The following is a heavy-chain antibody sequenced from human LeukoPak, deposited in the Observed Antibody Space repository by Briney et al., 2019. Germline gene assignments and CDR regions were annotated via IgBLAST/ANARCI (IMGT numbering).Heavy chain of an antibody. CDR1: GFTFSSYA. CDR2: ISYDGSNK. V-gene: IGHV3-30-3*01. Sequence: GRSLRLSCAASGFTFSSYAMHWVRQAPGKGLEWVAVISYDGSNKYYADSVKGRFTISRDNSKNTLYLQMNSLRAEDTAVYYRARPRWAAAGTRGVVLDYWGQGTLVTVSS. D-gene: IGHD6-13*01. J-gene: IGHJ4*02. CDR3: ARPRWAAAGTRGVVLDY.